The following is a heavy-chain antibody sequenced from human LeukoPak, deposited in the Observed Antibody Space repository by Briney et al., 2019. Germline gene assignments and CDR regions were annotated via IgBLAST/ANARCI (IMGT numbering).Heavy chain of an antibody. CDR1: GGTFSSYA. Sequence: ASVKVSCKASGGTFSSYAISWVRQAPGQGLEWMGGIIPIFGTANYAQKFQGRVTITADESTSTAYMELSSLRSEDTAVYYCASSQGGYYDSSGYYFNWFDPWGQGTLVTVSS. CDR3: ASSQGGYYDSSGYYFNWFDP. V-gene: IGHV1-69*13. CDR2: IIPIFGTA. J-gene: IGHJ5*02. D-gene: IGHD3-22*01.